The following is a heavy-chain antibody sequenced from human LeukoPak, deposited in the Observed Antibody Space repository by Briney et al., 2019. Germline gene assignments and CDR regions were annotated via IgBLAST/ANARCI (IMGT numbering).Heavy chain of an antibody. J-gene: IGHJ4*02. V-gene: IGHV1-69*04. CDR2: IILILGIA. CDR1: GGTFSSYA. CDR3: ARTSYCSGGSCYDY. D-gene: IGHD2-15*01. Sequence: GASVKVSCKASGGTFSSYAISWVRQAPGQGLEWMGRIILILGIANYAQKFQGRVTITADKSTSTAYMELSSLRSEDTAVYYCARTSYCSGGSCYDYWGQGTLVTVSS.